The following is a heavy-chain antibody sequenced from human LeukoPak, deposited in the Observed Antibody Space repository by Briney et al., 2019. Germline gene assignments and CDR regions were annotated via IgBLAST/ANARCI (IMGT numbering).Heavy chain of an antibody. Sequence: ASVTVTCKTAGYTYTSYGSSWVRQAPGQGLEWLGWLSGNNGNTNYAQKVQGRITMSADTSTSTAYMELRSLTSDDTAVYFCARVGYGVNKLDWWGQGTLITVSS. CDR1: GYTYTSYG. V-gene: IGHV1-18*01. D-gene: IGHD4-23*01. CDR3: ARVGYGVNKLDW. CDR2: LSGNNGNT. J-gene: IGHJ4*02.